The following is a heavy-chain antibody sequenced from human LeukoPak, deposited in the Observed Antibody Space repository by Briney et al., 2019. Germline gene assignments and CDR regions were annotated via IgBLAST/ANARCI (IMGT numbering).Heavy chain of an antibody. CDR3: ARDGHSYCGGDCYRSSYWYFDL. Sequence: ASVKVSCKASGYTFTSYDINWVRQATGQGLEWMGWMNPNSGNTGYAQKFQGRVTMTRNTSISTAYMELSSLRSEDTAVYYCARDGHSYCGGDCYRSSYWYFDLWGRGTLVTVSS. V-gene: IGHV1-8*01. D-gene: IGHD2-21*01. CDR1: GYTFTSYD. J-gene: IGHJ2*01. CDR2: MNPNSGNT.